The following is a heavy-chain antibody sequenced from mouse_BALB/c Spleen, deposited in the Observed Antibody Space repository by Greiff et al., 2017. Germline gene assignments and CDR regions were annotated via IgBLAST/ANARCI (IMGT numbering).Heavy chain of an antibody. Sequence: EVQLQQSGAELVKPGASVKLSCTASGFNIKDTYMHWVKQRPEQGLEWIGRIDPANGNTKYDPKFQGKATITADTSSNTAYLQLSSLTSEDTAVYYCAREITPAYYFDYWGQGTTLTVSS. CDR2: IDPANGNT. CDR3: AREITPAYYFDY. J-gene: IGHJ2*01. V-gene: IGHV14-3*02. CDR1: GFNIKDTY. D-gene: IGHD1-1*01.